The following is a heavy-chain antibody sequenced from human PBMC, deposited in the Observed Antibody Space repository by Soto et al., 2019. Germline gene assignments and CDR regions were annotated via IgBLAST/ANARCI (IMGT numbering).Heavy chain of an antibody. CDR2: IYYSGST. Sequence: QVQLQESGPGLVKPSQTLSLTCTVSGGSISSGDYYWSWIRQPPGNGLEWIGYIYYSGSTYYNPSLKSRVTISVDTSKNQFSLKLSSVTAADTDVYYCARVGGFGATTIDYWGQGTLVTVSS. J-gene: IGHJ4*02. CDR1: GGSISSGDYY. CDR3: ARVGGFGATTIDY. V-gene: IGHV4-30-4*01. D-gene: IGHD3-10*01.